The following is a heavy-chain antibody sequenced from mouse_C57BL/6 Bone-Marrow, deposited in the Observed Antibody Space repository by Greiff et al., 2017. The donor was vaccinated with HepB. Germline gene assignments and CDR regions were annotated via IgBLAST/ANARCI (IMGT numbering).Heavy chain of an antibody. Sequence: QLQQPGAELVKPGASVKLSCKASGYTFTSYWMQWVKQRPGQGLEWIGEIDPSDSYTNYNQKFKGKATLTVDTSSSTAYMQLSSLTSEDSAVYYCARSRYYYGSSYAMDYWGQGTSVTVSS. CDR1: GYTFTSYW. CDR3: ARSRYYYGSSYAMDY. J-gene: IGHJ4*01. V-gene: IGHV1-50*01. CDR2: IDPSDSYT. D-gene: IGHD1-1*01.